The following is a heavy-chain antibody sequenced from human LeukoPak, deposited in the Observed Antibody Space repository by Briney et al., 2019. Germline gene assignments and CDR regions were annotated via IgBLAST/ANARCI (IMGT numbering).Heavy chain of an antibody. CDR2: IYYSGST. CDR3: ARDRSVNWFDP. V-gene: IGHV4-61*01. CDR1: GGSISSSSYY. J-gene: IGHJ5*02. Sequence: SETLSLTCTVSGGSISSSSYYWGWIRQPPGKGLEWIGYIYYSGSTNYNPSLKSRVTISVDTSKNQFSLKLSSVTAADTAVYYCARDRSVNWFDPWGQGTLVTVSS.